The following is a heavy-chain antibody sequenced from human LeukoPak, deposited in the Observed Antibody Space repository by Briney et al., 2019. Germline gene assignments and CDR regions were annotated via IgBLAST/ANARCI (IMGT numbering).Heavy chain of an antibody. J-gene: IGHJ5*02. D-gene: IGHD3-22*01. V-gene: IGHV3-53*01. CDR2: IYSGGST. CDR3: ARERGYYEYNWFDP. Sequence: GGSLRLSCAASGFTVSSNYMSWVRQAPGKGLEWVSVIYSGGSTYYADPVKGRFTISRDNSKNTLYLQMNSLRAEDTAVYYCARERGYYEYNWFDPWGQGTLVTVSS. CDR1: GFTVSSNY.